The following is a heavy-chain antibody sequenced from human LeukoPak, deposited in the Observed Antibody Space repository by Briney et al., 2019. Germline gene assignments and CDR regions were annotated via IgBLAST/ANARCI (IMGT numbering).Heavy chain of an antibody. CDR3: ARDRTKLRYFDWSNWFDP. CDR2: IYTSGST. V-gene: IGHV4-4*07. Sequence: SETLSLTCTVSGGSISSYYWSWIRQPAGKGLEWIGRIYTSGSTKYNPSLKSGVTMSVDKSKNQFSSKLSSVPAADPAVYYCARDRTKLRYFDWSNWFDPWGQGTLVTVSS. J-gene: IGHJ5*02. D-gene: IGHD3-9*01. CDR1: GGSISSYY.